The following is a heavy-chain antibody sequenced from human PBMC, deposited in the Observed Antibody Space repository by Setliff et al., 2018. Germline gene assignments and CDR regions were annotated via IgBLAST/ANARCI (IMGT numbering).Heavy chain of an antibody. CDR3: ARGRGTPSYNFWIFDF. Sequence: LSLTCAVYGGSFSDYFWSWIRQPPGKGLEWISEINHGRTTNFNPSLKSRVTISVDTSKNQFSLTLSSVTAADTAVYYCARGRGTPSYNFWIFDFWSQGTLVTVS. V-gene: IGHV4-34*01. D-gene: IGHD3-3*01. CDR1: GGSFSDYF. J-gene: IGHJ4*02. CDR2: INHGRTT.